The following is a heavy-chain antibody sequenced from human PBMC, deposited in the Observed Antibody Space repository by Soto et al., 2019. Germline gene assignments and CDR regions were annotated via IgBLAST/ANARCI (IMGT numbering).Heavy chain of an antibody. CDR1: GFTVSSNY. J-gene: IGHJ3*02. CDR2: IYSGGST. V-gene: IGHV3-66*01. D-gene: IGHD3-10*01. Sequence: EVQLVESGGGLVQSGGSLRLSCAASGFTVSSNYMSWVRQAPGKGLEWVSVIYSGGSTYYADSVKGRFTISRDNSKNTLYLQMNSLRAEDTAVYYCARASITMVRGAPDAFDIWGQGTMVTVSS. CDR3: ARASITMVRGAPDAFDI.